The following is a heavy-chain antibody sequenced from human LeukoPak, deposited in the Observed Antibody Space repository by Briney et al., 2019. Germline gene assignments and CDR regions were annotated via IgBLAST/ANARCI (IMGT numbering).Heavy chain of an antibody. CDR1: GITFSSYA. CDR3: APGASGSYYFGMDV. Sequence: GGSLRLSCAASGITFSSYAVSWVRQAPGKGLEWVSAISGSGRSTYYTDSVKGRFTISRDNSKNTVYLQMNSLRAEDTAVYYCAPGASGSYYFGMDVWGQGTTVTVSS. V-gene: IGHV3-23*01. D-gene: IGHD1-26*01. CDR2: ISGSGRST. J-gene: IGHJ6*02.